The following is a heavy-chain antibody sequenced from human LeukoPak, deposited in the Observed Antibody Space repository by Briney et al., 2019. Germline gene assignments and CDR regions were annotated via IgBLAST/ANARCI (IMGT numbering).Heavy chain of an antibody. CDR3: AREYGDFEIYYFDY. V-gene: IGHV1-3*01. J-gene: IGHJ4*02. CDR2: INAGSGNT. CDR1: GYTFTSYA. D-gene: IGHD4-17*01. Sequence: ASVKVSCKASGYTFTSYAMHWVRQAPGQRLEWMGWINAGSGNTKYSQKFQGRVTITRDTSASTAYMELSSLRSEDTAVYYCAREYGDFEIYYFDYWGQGTLVTVSS.